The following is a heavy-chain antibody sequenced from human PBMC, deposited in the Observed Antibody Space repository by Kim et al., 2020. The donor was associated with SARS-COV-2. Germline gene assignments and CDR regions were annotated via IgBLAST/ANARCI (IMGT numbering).Heavy chain of an antibody. V-gene: IGHV3-30*01. J-gene: IGHJ4*02. CDR3: ARDGYSGYDQRGLFDY. D-gene: IGHD5-12*01. Sequence: SVKGRFTISRDNSKNTLYLQMNSLRAEDTAVYYCARDGYSGYDQRGLFDYWGQGTLVTVSS.